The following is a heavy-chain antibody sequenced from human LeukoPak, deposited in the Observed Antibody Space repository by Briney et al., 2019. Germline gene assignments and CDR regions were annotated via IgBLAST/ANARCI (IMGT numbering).Heavy chain of an antibody. D-gene: IGHD1-26*01. CDR2: ISGSGGST. CDR3: AKDEASGSYFDY. CDR1: GFTFSSYA. V-gene: IGHV3-23*01. J-gene: IGHJ4*02. Sequence: GGSLRLSCAASGFTFSSYAMSWVRPAPGKGLEWVSAISGSGGSTYYADSVKGRFTISRDNSKNTLYLQMNSLRAEDTAVYYCAKDEASGSYFDYWGQGTLVTVSS.